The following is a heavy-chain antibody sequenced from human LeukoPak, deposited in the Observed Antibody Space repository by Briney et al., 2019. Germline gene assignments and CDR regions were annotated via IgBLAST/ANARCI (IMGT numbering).Heavy chain of an antibody. CDR2: ISAYNGNT. J-gene: IGHJ4*02. CDR1: GYTFTSYG. CDR3: ARDFRVSSSWYRQGFDY. D-gene: IGHD6-13*01. Sequence: ASAKVSCKASGYTFTSYGISWVRQAPGQGLEWMGWISAYNGNTNYAQKLQGRVTMTTDTSTSTAYMELRSLRSDDTAVYYCARDFRVSSSWYRQGFDYWGQGTLVTVSS. V-gene: IGHV1-18*01.